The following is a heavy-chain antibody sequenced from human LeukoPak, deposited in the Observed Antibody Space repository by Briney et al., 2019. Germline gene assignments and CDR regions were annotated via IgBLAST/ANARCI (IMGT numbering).Heavy chain of an antibody. J-gene: IGHJ4*02. CDR3: ATAVASSSGWYADY. Sequence: GGSLRLSCAASGFTFRSYGMHWVRQAPGKGLEWVAVIWYDGSNKYYADSVKGRFTVSRDNSKNTLYLQMNSLRAEDTAVYYCATAVASSSGWYADYWGQGTLVTVST. V-gene: IGHV3-33*01. D-gene: IGHD6-19*01. CDR1: GFTFRSYG. CDR2: IWYDGSNK.